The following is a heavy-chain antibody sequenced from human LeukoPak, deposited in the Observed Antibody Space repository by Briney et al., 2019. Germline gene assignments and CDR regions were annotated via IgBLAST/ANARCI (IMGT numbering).Heavy chain of an antibody. V-gene: IGHV3-23*01. CDR2: ITGYGAT. Sequence: PGGSLRLSCAASGFTFSNFSMMWVRPALGTGLPWVSTITGYGATFYADSVRGRFTIFRDTSMNTLFLQMNSLGAEDTAVYYCAKGAAAGKVDWFDPWGQGTLVTVSS. J-gene: IGHJ5*02. D-gene: IGHD6-13*01. CDR3: AKGAAAGKVDWFDP. CDR1: GFTFSNFS.